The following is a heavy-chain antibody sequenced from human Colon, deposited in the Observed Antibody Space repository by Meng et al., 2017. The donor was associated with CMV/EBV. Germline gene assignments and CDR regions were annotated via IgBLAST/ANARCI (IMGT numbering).Heavy chain of an antibody. CDR1: GFTFSDYW. J-gene: IGHJ4*02. CDR2: IKYDGRST. V-gene: IGHV3-74*03. CDR3: AKYCSSGACLDY. Sequence: CAASGFTFSDYWMHWVRQAPGKGLVWVSRIKYDGRSTTYANSVKGRFTISRDNAQNTVYLQMNSLRAEDTAVYYCAKYCSSGACLDYWGQGTLVTVSS. D-gene: IGHD2-2*01.